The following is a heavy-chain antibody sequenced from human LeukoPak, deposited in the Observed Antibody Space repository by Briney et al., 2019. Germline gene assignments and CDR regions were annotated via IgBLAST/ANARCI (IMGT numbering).Heavy chain of an antibody. CDR1: GFTFSNYA. Sequence: PGGSLRLSCAATGFTFSNYAIHWGRQAPGKGLEWVAFISDDGSRQHYADSVKGRFTIPRNNSKNTLNLQMNSLRAEDTAVYYCVKDRTGTYTLDYWGQGTLVTASS. CDR3: VKDRTGTYTLDY. V-gene: IGHV3-30-3*02. CDR2: ISDDGSRQ. J-gene: IGHJ4*02. D-gene: IGHD3-10*01.